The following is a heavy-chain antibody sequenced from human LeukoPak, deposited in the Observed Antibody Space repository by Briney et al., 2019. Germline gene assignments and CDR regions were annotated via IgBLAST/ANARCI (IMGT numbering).Heavy chain of an antibody. D-gene: IGHD3-10*01. Sequence: RASETLSLTCTVSGGSISSYYWSWVRQPAGKGLEWIGRIYTSGSTNYNPSLKSRVTMSVDTSKNHFSLKLSSVTAADTAVYYCARMVPYNWFDPWGQGTLVTVSS. J-gene: IGHJ5*02. CDR2: IYTSGST. V-gene: IGHV4-4*07. CDR1: GGSISSYY. CDR3: ARMVPYNWFDP.